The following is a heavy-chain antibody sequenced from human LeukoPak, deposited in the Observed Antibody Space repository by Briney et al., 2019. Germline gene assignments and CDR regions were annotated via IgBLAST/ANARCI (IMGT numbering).Heavy chain of an antibody. CDR2: IYYSGST. D-gene: IGHD3-16*02. J-gene: IGHJ4*02. CDR3: ARAPGYDYVWGSYRQYYYFDY. Sequence: SETLSLTCAVSGGSISSGGYSWSWIRQPPGKGLEWIGYIYYSGSTYYNPSLKSRVTISVDTSKNQFSLKLSSVTAADTAVYYCARAPGYDYVWGSYRQYYYFDYWGQGTLVTISS. CDR1: GGSISSGGYS. V-gene: IGHV4-30-4*07.